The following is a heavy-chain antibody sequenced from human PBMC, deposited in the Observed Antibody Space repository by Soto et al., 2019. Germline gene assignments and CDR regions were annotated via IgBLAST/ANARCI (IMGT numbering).Heavy chain of an antibody. CDR1: GYSFTSYW. J-gene: IGHJ6*02. Sequence: PGESLKISCKGSGYSFTSYWIGWVRQMPGKGLEWMGIIYPGDSDTRYSPSFQGQVTISADKSISTAYLQWSSLKASDTGMDYCARPPFPCSRYYYYRMVVSVQATTVTV. CDR2: IYPGDSDT. D-gene: IGHD3-10*02. CDR3: ARPPFPCSRYYYYRMVV. V-gene: IGHV5-51*01.